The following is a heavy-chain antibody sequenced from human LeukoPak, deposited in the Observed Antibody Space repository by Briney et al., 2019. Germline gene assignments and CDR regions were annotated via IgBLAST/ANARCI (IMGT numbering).Heavy chain of an antibody. V-gene: IGHV3-30*02. Sequence: GGSLRLSCAASGFTFSSYGMHWVRQAPGKGLEWVAFIRYDGSNKYYADSVKGRFIISRDNSKNTLYLQMNSLRAEDTAVYYCAKDFEYDSSGFDYWGQGTLVTVSS. CDR1: GFTFSSYG. J-gene: IGHJ4*02. CDR2: IRYDGSNK. CDR3: AKDFEYDSSGFDY. D-gene: IGHD3-22*01.